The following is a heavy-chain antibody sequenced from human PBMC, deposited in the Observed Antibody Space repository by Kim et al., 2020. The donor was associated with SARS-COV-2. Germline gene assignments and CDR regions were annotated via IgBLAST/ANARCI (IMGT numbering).Heavy chain of an antibody. CDR1: GGSISSGGYS. CDR2: IYHSGST. V-gene: IGHV4-30-2*01. D-gene: IGHD3-10*01. CDR3: ARDSHLEQYYGSGSGGGGMDV. Sequence: SETLSLTCAVSGGSISSGGYSWSWIRQPPGKGLEWIGYIYHSGSTYYNPSLKSRVTISVDRSKNQFSLKLSSVTAADTAVYYCARDSHLEQYYGSGSGGGGMDVWGQGTTVTVSS. J-gene: IGHJ6*02.